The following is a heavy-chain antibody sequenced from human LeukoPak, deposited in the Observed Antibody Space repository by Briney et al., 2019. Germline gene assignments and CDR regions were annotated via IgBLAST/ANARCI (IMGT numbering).Heavy chain of an antibody. V-gene: IGHV4-4*07. J-gene: IGHJ3*02. D-gene: IGHD1-26*01. CDR2: IYTSGST. Sequence: PSETLPLTCAVSGGSISSYYWSWIRQPAGKGLEWIGRIYTSGSTNYNPSLKSRVTMSVDTSKNQFSLKLSSVTAADTAVYYCARDRVGATDDAFDIWDQGTMVTVSS. CDR1: GGSISSYY. CDR3: ARDRVGATDDAFDI.